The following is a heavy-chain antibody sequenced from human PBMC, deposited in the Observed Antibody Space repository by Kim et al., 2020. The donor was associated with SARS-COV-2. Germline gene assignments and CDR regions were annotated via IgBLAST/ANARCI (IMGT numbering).Heavy chain of an antibody. V-gene: IGHV3-21*01. CDR1: GFTFSSYS. Sequence: GGSLRLSCAASGFTFSSYSMNLVRQAPGKGLEWVSSISSSSYYIYYADSVRGRFTISRDNARNSLYLQMDSLRAEDTAVYYCARDPRVRANFYGMDVWGQGTTVTVSS. CDR3: ARDPRVRANFYGMDV. CDR2: ISSSSYYI. J-gene: IGHJ6*02.